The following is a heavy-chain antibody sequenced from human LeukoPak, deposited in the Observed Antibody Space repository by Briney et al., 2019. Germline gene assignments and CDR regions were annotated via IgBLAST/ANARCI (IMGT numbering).Heavy chain of an antibody. J-gene: IGHJ4*02. V-gene: IGHV4-4*09. CDR1: GGSISSYY. CDR2: IYTSGST. Sequence: PSETLSLTCTVSGGSISSYYWSWIRQPPGKGLEWIGYIYTSGSTNYNPSLKSRVTISVDTSKNQFSLKLSSVTAADTAVYYCARREAVDGIFDYWGQGNLVTVSS. D-gene: IGHD6-19*01. CDR3: ARREAVDGIFDY.